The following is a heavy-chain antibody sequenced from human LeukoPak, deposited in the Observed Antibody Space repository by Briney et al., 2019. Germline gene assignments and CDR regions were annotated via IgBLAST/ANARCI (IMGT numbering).Heavy chain of an antibody. Sequence: KSSETLSLTCAVYGGSFSGYYWTWIRQSPGKGLEWIGEINDSENTNYNESLKSRVTILVDTSKNQFSMRLTSVTVADTAVYYCARRTRLGSGWGFDFWGQGTLVTVSS. J-gene: IGHJ4*02. CDR1: GGSFSGYY. V-gene: IGHV4-34*01. CDR3: ARRTRLGSGWGFDF. D-gene: IGHD6-19*01. CDR2: INDSENT.